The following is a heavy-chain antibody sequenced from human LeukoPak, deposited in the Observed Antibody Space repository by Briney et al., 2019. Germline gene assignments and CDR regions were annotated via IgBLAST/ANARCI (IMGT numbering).Heavy chain of an antibody. Sequence: ASVKVSCKASGGTFSSYAISWVRQAPGQGLEWMGRIIPIFGIANYAQKFQGRVTITADKSTSTAYMELSSLRSEDTAVYYCAREGPFIAAHLFSGDWFDPWGQGTLVTVSS. CDR2: IIPIFGIA. CDR3: AREGPFIAAHLFSGDWFDP. V-gene: IGHV1-69*04. J-gene: IGHJ5*02. D-gene: IGHD6-6*01. CDR1: GGTFSSYA.